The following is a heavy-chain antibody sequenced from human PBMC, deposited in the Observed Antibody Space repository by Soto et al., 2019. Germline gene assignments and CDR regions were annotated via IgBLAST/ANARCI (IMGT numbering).Heavy chain of an antibody. Sequence: HLVQSEAEVKKPGASVKVSCKASGYSFTSRGINWVRQAPGQGLEWMGWISTYDGNTQYAQKLQGRVTMTTDTATSTASMELRSLTSTGPAVYYSARAFRFYFGMDVWGQGTTVTVS. CDR3: ARAFRFYFGMDV. CDR2: ISTYDGNT. D-gene: IGHD3-16*01. V-gene: IGHV1-18*01. CDR1: GYSFTSRG. J-gene: IGHJ6*02.